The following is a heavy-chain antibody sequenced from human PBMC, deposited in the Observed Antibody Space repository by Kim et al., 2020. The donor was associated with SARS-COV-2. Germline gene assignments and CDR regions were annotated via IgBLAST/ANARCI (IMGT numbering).Heavy chain of an antibody. D-gene: IGHD6-13*01. J-gene: IGHJ4*02. CDR2: ISGTGST. V-gene: IGHV4-59*13. CDR3: ARGQQQLPY. Sequence: SETLSLTCTVSGNSISSNSWNWIRQPPERGLEWIGCISGTGSTNYNPSLKSRVTISADKSKNQFSLRLSSVTAADTAVYFCARGQQQLPYWGQGALVTVS. CDR1: GNSISSNS.